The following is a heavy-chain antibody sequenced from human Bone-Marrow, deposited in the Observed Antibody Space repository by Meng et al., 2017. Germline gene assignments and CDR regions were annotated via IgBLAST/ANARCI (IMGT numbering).Heavy chain of an antibody. CDR3: TRLAVLVPAAAFYYYYGMDV. CDR2: IKQDGSEK. D-gene: IGHD6-13*01. Sequence: GESLKITCAASGFTFSSYWMSWVRQAPGKGLEWVANIKQDGSEKYYVDSVKGRFTISRDNSKNTLYLQMNSLKTEDTGVYYCTRLAVLVPAAAFYYYYGMDVWGQGTTVTVSS. J-gene: IGHJ6*02. CDR1: GFTFSSYW. V-gene: IGHV3-7*03.